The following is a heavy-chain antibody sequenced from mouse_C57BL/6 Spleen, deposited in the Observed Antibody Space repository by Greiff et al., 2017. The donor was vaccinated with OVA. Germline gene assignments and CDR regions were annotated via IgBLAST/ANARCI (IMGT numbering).Heavy chain of an antibody. CDR3: ATKRDPWYFDD. CDR1: GYTFTSYW. V-gene: IGHV1-64*01. Sequence: QVQLQQSGAELVHPGSSFKLSCTASGYTFTSYWMHWVKQRPGQGLEWIGMIHPNSGSTNYNEKFKSKATLTVDKSTSTAYMQLSSVTSEDSAVYYCATKRDPWYFDDWGTGTTVTVSS. J-gene: IGHJ1*03. CDR2: IHPNSGST.